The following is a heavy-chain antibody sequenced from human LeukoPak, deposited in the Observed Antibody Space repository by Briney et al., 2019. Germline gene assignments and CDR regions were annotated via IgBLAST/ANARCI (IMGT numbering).Heavy chain of an antibody. Sequence: PGGSLRLSCAASGFTFSSYGMSWVRQAPRKGLEWVSGISARRGSTYYADSVKGRFTISRDNSKNTLYLQVNSLRAEDTAVYYCARGVVIAPQTFDWGQGTLVTVSS. CDR2: ISARRGST. J-gene: IGHJ4*02. CDR1: GFTFSSYG. CDR3: ARGVVIAPQTFD. V-gene: IGHV3-23*01. D-gene: IGHD2-21*01.